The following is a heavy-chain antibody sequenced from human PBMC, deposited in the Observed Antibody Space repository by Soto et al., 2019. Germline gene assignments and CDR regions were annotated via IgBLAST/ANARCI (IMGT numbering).Heavy chain of an antibody. CDR3: ARHYYDSSAYHFVGLDF. D-gene: IGHD3-22*01. CDR2: IYYSGTT. Sequence: LSLTCTVSGGSISSGNYYWSWICQPPGKGLEWIGYIYYSGTTYSNPSLNGRVTISVDTSKNQFSLKLSSVTAADTALYYCARHYYDSSAYHFVGLDFWGQGTLVTVSS. J-gene: IGHJ4*02. CDR1: GGSISSGNYY. V-gene: IGHV4-30-4*01.